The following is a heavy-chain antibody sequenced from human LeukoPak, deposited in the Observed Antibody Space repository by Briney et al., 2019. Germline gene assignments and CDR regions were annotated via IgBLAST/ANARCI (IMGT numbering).Heavy chain of an antibody. CDR3: AKHFGGSGDYFFDY. CDR2: ISGSGGST. V-gene: IGHV3-23*01. D-gene: IGHD4-17*01. Sequence: GGSLRLSCAASGFTFSSYGMSWVRQAPGKGLEWVSAISGSGGSTYYADSVKGRFTISRDNSKNTLYLQMNSLRAEDTAVYYCAKHFGGSGDYFFDYWGQGTLVTVSS. J-gene: IGHJ4*02. CDR1: GFTFSSYG.